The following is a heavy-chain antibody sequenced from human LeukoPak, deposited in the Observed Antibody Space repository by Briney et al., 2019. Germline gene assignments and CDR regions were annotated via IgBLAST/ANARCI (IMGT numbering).Heavy chain of an antibody. D-gene: IGHD2-2*01. J-gene: IGHJ6*02. CDR3: AREEVVPAAKYYYYYGMDV. CDR1: GFTFSNYG. CDR2: IQFDGGNR. V-gene: IGHV3-30*02. Sequence: YPGGSLRLSCAAAGFTFSNYGMHWVRQAPGMGLEWVAFIQFDGGNRFYADSVKGRFTISRDNSKNTLSLQMNSLRVEDTAVYYCAREEVVPAAKYYYYYGMDVWGQGTTVTVSS.